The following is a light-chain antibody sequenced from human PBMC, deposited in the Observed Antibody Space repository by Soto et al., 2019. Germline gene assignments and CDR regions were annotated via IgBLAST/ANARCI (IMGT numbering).Light chain of an antibody. CDR1: SSDVGGYNY. Sequence: QSVLTQPPSASGSPGQSVTISCTGTSSDVGGYNYVSWYQQHPGKAPKLMIYEVSKRPSGVPDRFSGSKSGNTASLTVSGLQAEDEADYYCQSYDSSLAYVFGTGTKVTLL. V-gene: IGLV2-8*01. J-gene: IGLJ1*01. CDR3: QSYDSSLAYV. CDR2: EVS.